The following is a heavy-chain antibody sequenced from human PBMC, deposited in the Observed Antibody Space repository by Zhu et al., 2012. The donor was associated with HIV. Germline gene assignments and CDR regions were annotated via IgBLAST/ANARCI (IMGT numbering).Heavy chain of an antibody. V-gene: IGHV4-38-2*02. Sequence: QVQLQESGPGLVKASETLSPTCGVSGYSIRSGYYWGWIRQPPGKGLEWIGSIYHRGTIYYNPSLKSRVTLSMDTSKNQFSLKLSSVTAADTAVYYCSREYYGSGSYQVSYWGQGTRXSSPQ. CDR1: GYSIRSGYY. CDR3: SREYYGSGSYQVSY. J-gene: IGHJ4*02. D-gene: IGHD3-10*01. CDR2: IYHRGTI.